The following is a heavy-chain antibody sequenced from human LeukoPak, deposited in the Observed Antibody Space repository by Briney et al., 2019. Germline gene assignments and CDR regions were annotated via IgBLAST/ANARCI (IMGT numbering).Heavy chain of an antibody. Sequence: GGSLRLSCAVSGFPFSNSWMYWVRQAPGKGLEGVANINKDGGGISYVDSVKGRSIISRDNARNSLYLQMNSLRVEDTAVYFGAGGNSMGVWGKGPAVPVPS. D-gene: IGHD1/OR15-1a*01. CDR2: INKDGGGI. CDR1: GFPFSNSW. CDR3: AGGNSMGV. V-gene: IGHV3-7*03. J-gene: IGHJ6*04.